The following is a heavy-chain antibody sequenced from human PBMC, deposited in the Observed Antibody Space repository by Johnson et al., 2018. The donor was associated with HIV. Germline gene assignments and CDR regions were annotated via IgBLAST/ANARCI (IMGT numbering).Heavy chain of an antibody. D-gene: IGHD5-18*01. J-gene: IGHJ3*02. CDR2: ISYDGSNK. CDR3: ARDWGTIQRWSSGAFDI. V-gene: IGHV3-30*03. CDR1: GFTFGIYG. Sequence: VQLVESGGGVVQPGTSLRLSCAASGFTFGIYGMHWVRQAPGKGLEWVALISYDGSNKYYADSVKGRFTISRDNAKNSLYLQMNSLRAEDTAVYYWARDWGTIQRWSSGAFDIWGQGTMVTVSS.